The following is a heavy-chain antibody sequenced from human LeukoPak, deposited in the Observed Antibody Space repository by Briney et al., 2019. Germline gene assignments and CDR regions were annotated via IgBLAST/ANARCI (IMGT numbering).Heavy chain of an antibody. Sequence: GGSLRLSCAASGFTFSSYGMHWVRQAPGKGLEWVAVISYDGSNKYYADSVKGRFTISRDNSKNTLYLQMNSLRAEDTAVYYCAKGPVLRFDYWGQGTLVTVSS. J-gene: IGHJ4*02. CDR2: ISYDGSNK. D-gene: IGHD3-3*01. CDR1: GFTFSSYG. CDR3: AKGPVLRFDY. V-gene: IGHV3-30*18.